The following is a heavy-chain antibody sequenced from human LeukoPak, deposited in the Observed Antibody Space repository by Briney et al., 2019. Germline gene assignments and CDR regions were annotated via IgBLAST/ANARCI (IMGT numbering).Heavy chain of an antibody. CDR1: GGSISSYY. Sequence: SETLSLTCTVSGGSISSYYWNWIRQPPGKALEWMGYIYYSGSTNYNPSLKSRVTISVDTSKNQFPLKLSSVTAADAAVYYWARGCSSTSCDPYYYYAMDVWGQGTTVTVSS. J-gene: IGHJ6*02. CDR3: ARGCSSTSCDPYYYYAMDV. CDR2: IYYSGST. V-gene: IGHV4-59*01. D-gene: IGHD2-2*01.